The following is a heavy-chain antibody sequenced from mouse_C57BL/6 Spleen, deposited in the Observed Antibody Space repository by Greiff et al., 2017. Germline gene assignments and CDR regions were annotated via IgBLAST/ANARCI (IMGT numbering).Heavy chain of an antibody. Sequence: QVQLQQSGAELARPGASVKLSCKASGYTFTSYGISWVKQRTGQGLEWIGEIYPRSGNTYYNEKFKGKATLTADKSSSTAYMELRSLTSEDSAVYVCARWGNYGQGYWGQGTTLTVSS. J-gene: IGHJ2*01. CDR2: IYPRSGNT. V-gene: IGHV1-81*01. CDR3: ARWGNYGQGY. CDR1: GYTFTSYG. D-gene: IGHD2-1*01.